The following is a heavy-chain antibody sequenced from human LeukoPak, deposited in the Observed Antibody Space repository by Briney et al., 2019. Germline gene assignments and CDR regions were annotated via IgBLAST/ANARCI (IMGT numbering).Heavy chain of an antibody. Sequence: PSETLSLTCTVSGGSVNSGSYYWSWIRQPPGKGLEWIGCIYYTGSTNYNPSLKSRVTISVDTSKNHFSLKLYPVTAADTAMYYCARGTIVATRFDHWGQGTLVTVSS. V-gene: IGHV4-61*03. CDR3: ARGTIVATRFDH. CDR1: GGSVNSGSYY. CDR2: IYYTGST. J-gene: IGHJ4*02. D-gene: IGHD5-12*01.